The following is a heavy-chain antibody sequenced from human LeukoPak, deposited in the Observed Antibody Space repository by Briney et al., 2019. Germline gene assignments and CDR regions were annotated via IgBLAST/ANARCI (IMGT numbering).Heavy chain of an antibody. D-gene: IGHD2-15*01. CDR1: GYTFTSYD. V-gene: IGHV1-18*01. CDR3: ARRVGSAFDI. Sequence: ASVKVSCKASGYTFTSYDISWVRQAPGQGLEWMGWISAYDGNTGYAQKLQGRVTMTTDTSTGTAYMELRSLRFGDTAVYYCARRVGSAFDIWGQGTMVTVSS. CDR2: ISAYDGNT. J-gene: IGHJ3*02.